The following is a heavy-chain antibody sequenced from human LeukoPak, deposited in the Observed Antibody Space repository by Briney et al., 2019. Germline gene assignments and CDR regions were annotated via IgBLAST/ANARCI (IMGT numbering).Heavy chain of an antibody. J-gene: IGHJ6*02. V-gene: IGHV3-13*01. Sequence: GGSLRLSCAASGFTFSTYDMHWVRQATGKGLEWVSAIGTAGDTYYLDPVKGRFTISRENAKNSLYLQMNSLRAEDTAVYYCAPLSGMDVWGQGTTVTVSS. D-gene: IGHD3-16*02. CDR1: GFTFSTYD. CDR2: IGTAGDT. CDR3: APLSGMDV.